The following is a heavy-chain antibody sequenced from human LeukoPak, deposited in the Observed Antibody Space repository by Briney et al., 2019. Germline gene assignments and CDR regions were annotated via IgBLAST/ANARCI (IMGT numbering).Heavy chain of an antibody. CDR2: INTNTGNP. D-gene: IGHD5-12*01. Sequence: ASVKVSCKASGYTFTSYAMNWVRQAPGQGLEWMGWINTNTGNPTYAQGFTGRFVFSLDTSVSTAYLQISSLKAEDTAVYYCARGVVATTAGNWYFDLWGRGTLVTVSS. V-gene: IGHV7-4-1*02. J-gene: IGHJ2*01. CDR3: ARGVVATTAGNWYFDL. CDR1: GYTFTSYA.